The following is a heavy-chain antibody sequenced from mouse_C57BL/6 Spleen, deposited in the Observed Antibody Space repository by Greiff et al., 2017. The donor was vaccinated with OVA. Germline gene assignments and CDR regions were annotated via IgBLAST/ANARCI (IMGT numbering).Heavy chain of an antibody. CDR3: ARRDYDGAMDY. J-gene: IGHJ4*01. CDR2: IYPGSGNT. D-gene: IGHD2-4*01. Sequence: QVQLQQSGAELVRPGASVKLSCKASGYTFTDYYINWVKQRPGQGLEWIARIYPGSGNTYYNEKFKGKATLTAEKPSSTAYMQLSSLTSEDSAVYFCARRDYDGAMDYWGQGTSVTVSS. CDR1: GYTFTDYY. V-gene: IGHV1-76*01.